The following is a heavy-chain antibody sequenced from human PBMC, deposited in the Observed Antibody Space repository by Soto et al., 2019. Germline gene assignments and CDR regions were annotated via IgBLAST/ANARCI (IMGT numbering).Heavy chain of an antibody. D-gene: IGHD3-10*01. V-gene: IGHV3-21*01. J-gene: IGHJ4*02. CDR2: IYSSGTFI. Sequence: EVQLVESGGGLVKPGGSRRLSCTASGFIFRTYGMTWVRQAPGKGLEWVSSIYSSGTFIYYADSVKGRFTISRDDAKNSLFLQMNSLRAEDTAVYYCGRAIGRGIIRDWGQGTLVTVSS. CDR3: GRAIGRGIIRD. CDR1: GFIFRTYG.